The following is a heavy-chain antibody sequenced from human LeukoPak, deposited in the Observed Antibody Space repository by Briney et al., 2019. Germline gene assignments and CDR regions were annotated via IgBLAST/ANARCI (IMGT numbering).Heavy chain of an antibody. V-gene: IGHV3-48*03. CDR3: ARDQDWAFDY. J-gene: IGHJ4*02. CDR2: INHGGSIV. Sequence: GGSLRLSCAVSGFTFVSHAMNWVRQAPGKGLEWISFINHGGSIVYYADSVKGRFATSRDNAKNSLYLQINSVGADDTAVYYCARDQDWAFDYWGQGTLVTVSS. D-gene: IGHD3/OR15-3a*01. CDR1: GFTFVSHA.